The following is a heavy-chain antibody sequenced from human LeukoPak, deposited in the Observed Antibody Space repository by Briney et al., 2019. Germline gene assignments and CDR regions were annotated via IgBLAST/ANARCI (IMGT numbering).Heavy chain of an antibody. CDR1: GGTFSSYA. Sequence: SVKVSCKASGGTFSSYAISWVRQAPGQGLEWMGGVIPIFGTANYAQKFQGRVTITADESTSTAYMELSSLRSEDTAVYYCASPLSDYGDCEGVFDYWGQGTLVTVSS. J-gene: IGHJ4*02. CDR3: ASPLSDYGDCEGVFDY. CDR2: VIPIFGTA. D-gene: IGHD4-17*01. V-gene: IGHV1-69*01.